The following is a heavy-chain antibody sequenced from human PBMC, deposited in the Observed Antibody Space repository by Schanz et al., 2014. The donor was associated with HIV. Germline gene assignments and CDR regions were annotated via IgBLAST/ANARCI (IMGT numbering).Heavy chain of an antibody. CDR2: ISWNSGSI. CDR3: AKGIMGATEYYYGMDV. V-gene: IGHV3-9*01. D-gene: IGHD1-26*01. CDR1: GFTFGDYA. Sequence: EVQLVESGGGLVQPGRSLRLSCAASGFTFGDYAMHWVRQAPGKGLEWVSGISWNSGSIDYADSVKGRFTISRDNAKNSLYLQMNSLRAEDTALYYCAKGIMGATEYYYGMDVWGQGTTVT. J-gene: IGHJ6*02.